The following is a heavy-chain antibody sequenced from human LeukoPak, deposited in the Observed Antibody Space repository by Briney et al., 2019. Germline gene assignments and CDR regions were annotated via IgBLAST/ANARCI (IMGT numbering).Heavy chain of an antibody. CDR3: ARGGTMVRGVINYYGMDV. J-gene: IGHJ6*02. Sequence: GGSLRLSCAASGFTFSTYRMNWVRQAPGKGLEWVSYISSSSSSTIYYADSVKGRFTISRDNAKNSLYLQMNSLRAEDTAVYYCARGGTMVRGVINYYGMDVWGQGTTVTVSS. D-gene: IGHD3-10*01. V-gene: IGHV3-48*04. CDR2: ISSSSSSTI. CDR1: GFTFSTYR.